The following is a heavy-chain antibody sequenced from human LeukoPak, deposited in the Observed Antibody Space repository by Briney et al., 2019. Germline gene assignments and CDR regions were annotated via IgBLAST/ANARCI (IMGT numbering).Heavy chain of an antibody. J-gene: IGHJ4*02. D-gene: IGHD5-24*01. CDR1: GFTFNNFG. CDR2: ISADGNSP. CDR3: ARDSTRSLQF. Sequence: PGGSLRLTCAASGFTFNNFGMSWVRQAPGKGPDWLSGISADGNSPYYADSKKGRFAVSRDNSKNMVYLQMNSLRVEDTAVYYCARDSTRSLQFWGQGILVTVSS. V-gene: IGHV3-23*01.